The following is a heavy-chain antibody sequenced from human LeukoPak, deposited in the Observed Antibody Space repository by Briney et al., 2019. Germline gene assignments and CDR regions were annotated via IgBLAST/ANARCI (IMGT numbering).Heavy chain of an antibody. CDR1: GGSLSSGDYY. D-gene: IGHD6-19*01. CDR3: ARVGIAVGAFDI. J-gene: IGHJ3*02. CDR2: IYYSGST. V-gene: IGHV4-30-4*01. Sequence: SETLSLTCTVSGGSLSSGDYYWSWIRQPPGKGLEWIGYIYYSGSTYYNPSLKRRVTISVDTSKNQFSLKLSSVTAADTAVYYCARVGIAVGAFDIWGQGTMVTVS.